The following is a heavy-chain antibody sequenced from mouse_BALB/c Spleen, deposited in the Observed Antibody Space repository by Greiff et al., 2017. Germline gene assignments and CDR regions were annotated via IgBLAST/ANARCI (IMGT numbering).Heavy chain of an antibody. CDR3: TSGNYAMDY. CDR1: GYTFTSYW. Sequence: QVQLKQSGGDLVKPGASVKLSCKASGYTFTSYWINWVKQRPGQGLEWIGNIYPSDSYTNYNQKFKDKATLTVDKSSSTAYMQLSSPTSEDSAVYYCTSGNYAMDYWGQGTSVTVSS. V-gene: IGHV1-69*02. D-gene: IGHD1-1*02. CDR2: IYPSDSYT. J-gene: IGHJ4*01.